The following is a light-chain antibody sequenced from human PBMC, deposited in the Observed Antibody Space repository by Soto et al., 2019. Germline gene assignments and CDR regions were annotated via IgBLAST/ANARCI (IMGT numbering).Light chain of an antibody. CDR2: EGT. CDR1: SSDVGSYNL. Sequence: QSALTQPASVSGSPGQSITISCTGTSSDVGSYNLVSWYQQHPGKAPKLIIYEGTKRPSRVSNRFAGSKSGNTASLTIAGVQAEDEADYYCCSYAGSGTFVLFGGRTKLTVL. V-gene: IGLV2-23*03. J-gene: IGLJ2*01. CDR3: CSYAGSGTFVL.